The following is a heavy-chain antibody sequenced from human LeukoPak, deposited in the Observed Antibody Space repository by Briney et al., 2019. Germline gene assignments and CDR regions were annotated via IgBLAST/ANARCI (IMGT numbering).Heavy chain of an antibody. CDR2: ISYDGSNK. D-gene: IGHD1/OR15-1a*01. J-gene: IGHJ6*02. CDR1: GFTFDDYA. V-gene: IGHV3-30*18. CDR3: AKDSSSSNKYFGMDV. Sequence: PGGSLRLSCAASGFTFDDYAMHWVRQAPGKGLEWVAVISYDGSNKYYADSVKGRFTISRDNSKNTLYLQMNSLRVDDTAVYYCAKDSSSSNKYFGMDVWGQGTTVTVSS.